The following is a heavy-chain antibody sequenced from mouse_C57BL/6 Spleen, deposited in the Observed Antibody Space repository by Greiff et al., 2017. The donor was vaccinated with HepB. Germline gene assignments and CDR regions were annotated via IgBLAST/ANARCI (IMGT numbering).Heavy chain of an antibody. J-gene: IGHJ4*01. CDR1: GYTFTSYW. CDR3: AILLSGNAMDY. V-gene: IGHV1-7*01. D-gene: IGHD3-1*01. Sequence: QVTLKESGAELAKPGASVKLSCKASGYTFTSYWMHWVKQRPGQGLEWIGYINPSSGYTKYNQKFKDKATLTADKSSSTAYMQLSSLTYEDSAVYYCAILLSGNAMDYWGQGTSVTVSS. CDR2: INPSSGYT.